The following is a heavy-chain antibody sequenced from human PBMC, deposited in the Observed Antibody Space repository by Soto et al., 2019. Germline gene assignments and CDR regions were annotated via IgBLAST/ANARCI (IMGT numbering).Heavy chain of an antibody. CDR1: GGSISSGGYY. D-gene: IGHD6-19*01. Sequence: SETLSLTCTVSGGSISSGGYYWSWIRQHPGKGLEWIGYIYYSGGTYYNPSLKSRVTISVDTSKNQFSLKLSSVTAADTAVYYCAILIAVAGTGWFDTWGQGTLVTVSS. J-gene: IGHJ5*02. CDR3: AILIAVAGTGWFDT. V-gene: IGHV4-31*03. CDR2: IYYSGGT.